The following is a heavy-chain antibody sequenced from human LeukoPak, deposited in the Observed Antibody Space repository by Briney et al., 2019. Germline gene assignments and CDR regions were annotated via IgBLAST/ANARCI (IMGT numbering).Heavy chain of an antibody. CDR3: ARDLGWLGAGGIWFDP. V-gene: IGHV4-30-2*01. D-gene: IGHD5-12*01. J-gene: IGHJ5*02. CDR2: IYHSGST. CDR1: GGSISSGGYS. Sequence: SETLSLTCAVSGGSISSGGYSWSWIRQPPGKGLEWIGYIYHSGSTYYNPSLKSRVTISVDRSKNQFSLKLSSVTAADTAVYYCARDLGWLGAGGIWFDPWGQGTLVTVSS.